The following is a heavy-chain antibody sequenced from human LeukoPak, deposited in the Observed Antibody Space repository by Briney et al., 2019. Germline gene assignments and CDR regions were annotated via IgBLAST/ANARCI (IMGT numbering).Heavy chain of an antibody. CDR1: GFTFSSYD. CDR2: ISGSGSST. V-gene: IGHV3-23*01. Sequence: GGSLRLSCAASGFTFSSYDMNWVRQAPGKGLEWVSVISGSGSSTHYADSVKGRFTISRDNAKNSLYLQMNSLRAEDTAVYYCARSSSGSGGYYMDVWGKGTTVTVSS. D-gene: IGHD1-26*01. CDR3: ARSSSGSGGYYMDV. J-gene: IGHJ6*03.